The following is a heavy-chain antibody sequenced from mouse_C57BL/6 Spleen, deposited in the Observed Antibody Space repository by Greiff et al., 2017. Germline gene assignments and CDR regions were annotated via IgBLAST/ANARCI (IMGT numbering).Heavy chain of an antibody. CDR2: IHPSDSDT. V-gene: IGHV1-74*01. D-gene: IGHD1-1*01. CDR1: GYTFTSYW. Sequence: QVQLQQSGAELVKPGASVKVSCKASGYTFTSYWMHWVKQRPGQGLEWSGRIHPSDSDTNYNQKFKGKATLTVDKSSSTAYMQLSSLTSEDSAVYYCAIATTVVGYFDYWGQGTTLTVSS. J-gene: IGHJ2*01. CDR3: AIATTVVGYFDY.